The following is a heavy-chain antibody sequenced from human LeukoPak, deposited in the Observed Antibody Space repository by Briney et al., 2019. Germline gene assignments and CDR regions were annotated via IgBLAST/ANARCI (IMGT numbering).Heavy chain of an antibody. D-gene: IGHD6-13*01. CDR1: GFTFESYA. CDR3: ARGRGSWYGVYFDY. Sequence: PGGSLRLSCAASGFTFESYAMSWVRQAPGKGLEWVANIKRDGSEKYYVDSVKGRFTTSRDNAKNSLYLQMNSLRTEDTAVYYCARGRGSWYGVYFDYWGQGTLVTVSS. CDR2: IKRDGSEK. J-gene: IGHJ4*02. V-gene: IGHV3-7*01.